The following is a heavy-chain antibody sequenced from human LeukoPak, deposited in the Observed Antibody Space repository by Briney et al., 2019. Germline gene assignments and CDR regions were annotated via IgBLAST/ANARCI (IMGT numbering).Heavy chain of an antibody. CDR1: GFTFSSYS. V-gene: IGHV3-21*01. J-gene: IGHJ3*02. CDR3: ATDGSDAFDI. Sequence: GGSLRLFCAASGFTFSSYSMNWVRQAPGKGLEWVSSISSSSSYIYYADSVKGRFTISRDNAKNSLYLQMNSLRAEDTAVYYCATDGSDAFDIWGQGTMVTVSS. CDR2: ISSSSSYI.